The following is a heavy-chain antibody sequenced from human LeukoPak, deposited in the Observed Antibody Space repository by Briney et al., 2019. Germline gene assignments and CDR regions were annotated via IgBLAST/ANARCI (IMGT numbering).Heavy chain of an antibody. J-gene: IGHJ3*02. CDR3: ARDTYCSGGSCPNDAFDI. CDR2: INRSGGST. Sequence: GASVKVSCKASGYTLTSYYMHWVRQAPGQGLEWMGIINRSGGSTSYAQKFQGRVTMTRDTSTSTVYMELSSLRSEDTAVYYCARDTYCSGGSCPNDAFDIWGQGTMLTVSS. V-gene: IGHV1-46*01. CDR1: GYTLTSYY. D-gene: IGHD2-15*01.